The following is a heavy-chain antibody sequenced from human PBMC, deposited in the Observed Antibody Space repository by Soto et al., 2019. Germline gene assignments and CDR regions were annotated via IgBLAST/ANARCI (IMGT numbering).Heavy chain of an antibody. CDR3: ARGRGRYSSGWSWFDP. J-gene: IGHJ5*02. Sequence: SETLSLTCGVSGGTIRSPDWWTWVRQPPGKGLEWIGEIFQSGSTNYTPSLESRVTIPVDKSKNQFSLTLTSVTATDTAVYFCARGRGRYSSGWSWFDPWGQGILVT. D-gene: IGHD6-19*01. V-gene: IGHV4-4*02. CDR2: IFQSGST. CDR1: GGTIRSPDW.